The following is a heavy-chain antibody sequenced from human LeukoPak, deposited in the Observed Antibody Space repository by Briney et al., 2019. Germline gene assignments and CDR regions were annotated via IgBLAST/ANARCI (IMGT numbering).Heavy chain of an antibody. V-gene: IGHV3-11*04. CDR2: ISSSGSTI. CDR1: GFTFSDYY. Sequence: GGSLRLSCAASGFTFSDYYMSCSRQAPGKGLEWVSYISSSGSTIYYADSMKGRFTISRDNAKNSLYLQMNSLRAEDTAVYYCARDSGSYFSIRGAIDYWGQGTLVTVSS. D-gene: IGHD1-26*01. J-gene: IGHJ4*02. CDR3: ARDSGSYFSIRGAIDY.